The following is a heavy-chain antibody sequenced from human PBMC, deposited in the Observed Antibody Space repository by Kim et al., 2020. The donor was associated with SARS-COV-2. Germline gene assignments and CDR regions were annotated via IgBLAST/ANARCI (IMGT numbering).Heavy chain of an antibody. D-gene: IGHD3-22*01. J-gene: IGHJ5*02. CDR3: ARDYDDSSGLHT. V-gene: IGHV1-69*04. Sequence: NYAQKFQGRVTITADKSTSTAYMELSSLRSEDTAVYYCARDYDDSSGLHTWGQGTLVTVSS.